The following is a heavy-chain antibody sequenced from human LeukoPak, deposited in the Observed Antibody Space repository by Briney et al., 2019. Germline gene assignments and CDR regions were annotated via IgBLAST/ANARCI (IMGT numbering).Heavy chain of an antibody. Sequence: PSGTLSLTCAVSGGSISSSNWWSWVRQPPGKGLEWIGEIYHRGSTNYNPSLKSRVTISVDKSKNQFSLKLSSVTAADTAVYYCASLTPPYYDISDYSFLDYWGQGTLVTVSS. D-gene: IGHD3-22*01. CDR2: IYHRGST. CDR3: ASLTPPYYDISDYSFLDY. CDR1: GGSISSSNW. V-gene: IGHV4-4*02. J-gene: IGHJ4*02.